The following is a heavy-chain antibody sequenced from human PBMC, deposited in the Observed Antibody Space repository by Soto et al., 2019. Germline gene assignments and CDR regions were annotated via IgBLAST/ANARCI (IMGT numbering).Heavy chain of an antibody. CDR1: GGSISSYY. CDR3: AGGTGGWELLGRYAMDV. J-gene: IGHJ6*02. CDR2: IYYSGST. V-gene: IGHV4-59*01. D-gene: IGHD1-26*01. Sequence: SETLSLTCTVSGGSISSYYWSWIRQPPGKGLEWIGYIYYSGSTNYNPSLKSRVTISVDTSKNQFSLKLSSVTAADTAVYYCAGGTGGWELLGRYAMDVWGQGTTVTVSS.